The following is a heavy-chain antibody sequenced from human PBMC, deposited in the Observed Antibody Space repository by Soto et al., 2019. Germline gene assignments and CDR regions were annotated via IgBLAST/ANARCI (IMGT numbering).Heavy chain of an antibody. V-gene: IGHV4-59*07. CDR3: ATNRRFQGREYGDFLGYGLKV. CDR2: IYYSGST. J-gene: IGHJ6*02. D-gene: IGHD4-17*01. CDR1: GGSINRFY. Sequence: SDTVSFAGTVSGGSINRFYWSWIRQSPGKGVEGIGYIYYSGSTYYTPSLKSRVTIFVDTAKSQLSLKLNSVTAAETAVYYCATNRRFQGREYGDFLGYGLKVWGQGTRDT.